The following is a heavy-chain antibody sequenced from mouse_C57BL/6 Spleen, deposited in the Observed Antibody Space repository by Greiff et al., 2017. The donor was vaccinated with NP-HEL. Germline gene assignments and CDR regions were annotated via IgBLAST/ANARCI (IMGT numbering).Heavy chain of an antibody. CDR3: ARTINYAMDY. CDR2: ISSGSSTI. CDR1: GFTFSDYG. J-gene: IGHJ4*01. Sequence: EVMLVESGGGLVKPGGSLKLSCAASGFTFSDYGMHWVRQAPEKGLEWVAYISSGSSTIYYVDTVKGRFTISRDNAKNTLFLQMTSLRSEDTAMYYCARTINYAMDYWGQGTSVTVSS. V-gene: IGHV5-17*01. D-gene: IGHD2-12*01.